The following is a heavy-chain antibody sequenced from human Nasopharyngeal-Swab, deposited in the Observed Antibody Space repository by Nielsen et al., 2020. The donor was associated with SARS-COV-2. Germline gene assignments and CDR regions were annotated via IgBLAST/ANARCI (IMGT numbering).Heavy chain of an antibody. J-gene: IGHJ3*02. CDR3: ARGGSGYQLLRVGDAFDI. D-gene: IGHD2-2*01. V-gene: IGHV3-23*01. CDR1: GFTFSNFA. CDR2: ISGDSDST. Sequence: GESLKISCAASGFTFSNFAMSWVRQAPGKGLEWVSVISGDSDSTYYTDSVRGRFTISRDNSKNTLNLQMNSLRAEDTAVYYCARGGSGYQLLRVGDAFDIWGQGTMVTVSS.